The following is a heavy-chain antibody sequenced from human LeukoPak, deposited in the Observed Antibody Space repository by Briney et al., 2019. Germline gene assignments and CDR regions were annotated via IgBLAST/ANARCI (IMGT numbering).Heavy chain of an antibody. CDR2: VNHSGYT. D-gene: IGHD4-17*01. V-gene: IGHV4-34*01. Sequence: PSETLSLTCAVSGTSFSSYYWSWIRQPPGKGLEWIGEVNHSGYTNDNPSLKSRRTISVDTSKNQFSLRLRSVTAADTAVYFCARMTTGHDFWGQGTLVTVSS. CDR1: GTSFSSYY. CDR3: ARMTTGHDF. J-gene: IGHJ4*02.